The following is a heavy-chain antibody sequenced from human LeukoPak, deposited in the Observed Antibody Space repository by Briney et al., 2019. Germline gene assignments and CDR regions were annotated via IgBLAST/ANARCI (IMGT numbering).Heavy chain of an antibody. CDR3: ARGPSGYHNT. V-gene: IGHV3-21*01. CDR1: GFTFSSYS. J-gene: IGHJ4*02. D-gene: IGHD5-12*01. Sequence: GGSLRLSCAASGFTFSSYSMSWVRQAPGKGLEWVSSISSRSSHIYYADSVKGRFTISRDNAKNSLYLQMNSLRAEDTAVYYCARGPSGYHNTGGQGTLVTVSS. CDR2: ISSRSSHI.